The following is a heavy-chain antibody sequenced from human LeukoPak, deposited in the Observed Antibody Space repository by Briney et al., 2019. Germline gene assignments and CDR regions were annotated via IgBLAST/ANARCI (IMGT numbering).Heavy chain of an antibody. CDR1: GGSISSSSYY. J-gene: IGHJ5*02. CDR2: IYYSGST. D-gene: IGHD3-9*01. V-gene: IGHV4-39*07. Sequence: SETLSLTCTVSGGSISSSSYYWGWIRQPPGRGLEWIGSIYYSGSTYYNPSLKSRVTISVDTSKNQFSLKLSSVTAADTAVYYCARGDYDILTGYYFDPWGQGTLVTVSS. CDR3: ARGDYDILTGYYFDP.